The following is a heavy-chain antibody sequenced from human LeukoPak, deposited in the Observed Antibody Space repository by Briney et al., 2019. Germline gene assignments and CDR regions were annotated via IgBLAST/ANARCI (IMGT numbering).Heavy chain of an antibody. V-gene: IGHV3-30*18. CDR1: GFTFSSYG. D-gene: IGHD6-13*01. Sequence: PGGSLRLSCAASGFTFSSYGMHWVRQAPGKGLEWVAVISYDGSNKYYADSVKGRFTISRDNSKSTLYLQMNSLRAEDTAVYYCAKELAAAGYYGMDVWGQGTTVTVSS. J-gene: IGHJ6*02. CDR2: ISYDGSNK. CDR3: AKELAAAGYYGMDV.